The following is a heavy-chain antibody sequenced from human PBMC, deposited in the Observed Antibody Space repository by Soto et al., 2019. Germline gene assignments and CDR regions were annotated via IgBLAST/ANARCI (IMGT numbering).Heavy chain of an antibody. CDR1: GGTIGSGDYY. V-gene: IGHV4-30-4*01. D-gene: IGHD2-15*01. CDR2: IYYSGST. CDR3: ARDRRLAGTDY. Sequence: SETLSLTCTVSGGTIGSGDYYWSWIRQPPGKGLEWIGSIYYSGSTYYNPSLKSRVIISADTSENQFSLKLSSGPAADTAVYHCARDRRLAGTDYWGQGTLVTVSS. J-gene: IGHJ4*02.